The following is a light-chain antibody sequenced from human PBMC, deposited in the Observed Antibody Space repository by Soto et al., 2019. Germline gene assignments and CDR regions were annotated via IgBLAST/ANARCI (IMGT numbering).Light chain of an antibody. CDR1: QSVSSSY. Sequence: EIVLTQSPGTLSLSPGERATLSCRASQSVSSSYLAWYQQKPGQAPRLLIYGASSRATGIPDRFSGSGSGTDFTLTIIRLKPEDFAVYYCQQYASSPPFTFGPGTKVDIK. J-gene: IGKJ3*01. CDR2: GAS. CDR3: QQYASSPPFT. V-gene: IGKV3-20*01.